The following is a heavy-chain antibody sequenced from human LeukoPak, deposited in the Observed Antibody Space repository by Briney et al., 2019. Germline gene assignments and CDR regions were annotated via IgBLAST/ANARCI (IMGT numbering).Heavy chain of an antibody. CDR3: ARGYGSGSYST. CDR1: GSSIGTYS. Sequence: IPSETLSLTCTVSGSSIGTYSWSWIRQPPGKGLEWVGYIYTTGSTHYNPSLKSRVTMSLDTSKNQLSLRLSSVTAADTAIYYCARGYGSGSYSTWGQGTLVTVSS. V-gene: IGHV4-4*09. J-gene: IGHJ5*02. D-gene: IGHD3-10*01. CDR2: IYTTGST.